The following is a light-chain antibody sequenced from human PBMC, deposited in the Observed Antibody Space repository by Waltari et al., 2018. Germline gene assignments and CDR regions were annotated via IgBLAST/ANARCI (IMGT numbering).Light chain of an antibody. V-gene: IGKV1-39*01. CDR3: QQTYITPWT. CDR2: VAS. J-gene: IGKJ1*01. CDR1: QTIRTY. Sequence: DIRMTQSPSSLSASVGDRVTITCRASQTIRTYLNWYQQKPGTAPKLLISVASSLQRGVPSRFSGSGSGPDFTLTISSLQPEDFATYFCQQTYITPWTFDQGP.